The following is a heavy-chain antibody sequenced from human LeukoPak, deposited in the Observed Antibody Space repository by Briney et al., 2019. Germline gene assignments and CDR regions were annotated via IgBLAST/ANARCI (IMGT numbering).Heavy chain of an antibody. Sequence: GGSRRLSCAASGFTFSSYSMNWVRQAPGKGLEWVSSISSSSSYIYYADSVKGRFTISRDNSKNTLYLQMNSLRAEDTAVYYCARAGYGPLDYWGQGTLVIVSS. D-gene: IGHD5-18*01. V-gene: IGHV3-21*01. J-gene: IGHJ4*02. CDR1: GFTFSSYS. CDR3: ARAGYGPLDY. CDR2: ISSSSSYI.